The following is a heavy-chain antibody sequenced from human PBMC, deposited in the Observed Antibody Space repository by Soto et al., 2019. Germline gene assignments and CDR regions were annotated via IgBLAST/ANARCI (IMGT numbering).Heavy chain of an antibody. CDR1: GYALTSYG. V-gene: IGHV1-18*01. J-gene: IGHJ4*02. Sequence: ASVKVSCTASGYALTSYGISWVRQAPGQGLEWMGWISAYNGNTNYAQKLQGRVTMTTDTSTSTAYMELRSLRSDDTAVYYCARLGGGYYDSSGYYPFDYWGQGTLVTSPQ. D-gene: IGHD3-22*01. CDR2: ISAYNGNT. CDR3: ARLGGGYYDSSGYYPFDY.